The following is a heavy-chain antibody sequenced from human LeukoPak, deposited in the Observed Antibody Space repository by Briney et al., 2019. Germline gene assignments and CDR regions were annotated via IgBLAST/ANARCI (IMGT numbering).Heavy chain of an antibody. D-gene: IGHD1-26*01. V-gene: IGHV4-31*03. CDR2: IYYSGST. Sequence: SQTLSLTCTVSGGSISSGGYYWSWIRQHPGKGREWMGYIYYSGSTYYNPSLKSRVTIYVDTSKHQSSLKLSSVTDADTAVSYCASQLRPHDKIDYWGQGTLVTVSS. CDR1: GGSISSGGYY. J-gene: IGHJ4*02. CDR3: ASQLRPHDKIDY.